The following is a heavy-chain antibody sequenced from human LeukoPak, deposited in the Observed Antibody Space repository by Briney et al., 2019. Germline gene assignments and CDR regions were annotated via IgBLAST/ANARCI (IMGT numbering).Heavy chain of an antibody. CDR1: GYSFSSFW. CDR3: ARHGVMVRGVISAFDI. CDR2: IYPSDSDT. D-gene: IGHD3-10*01. V-gene: IGHV5-51*01. J-gene: IGHJ3*02. Sequence: GESLQISCKGSGYSFSSFWIGWVRQMPGKGLEWMGIIYPSDSDTRYSPSFQGQVTFSADKSISTAYLQWSSLKASDTAMYYCARHGVMVRGVISAFDIWGQGTMVTVSS.